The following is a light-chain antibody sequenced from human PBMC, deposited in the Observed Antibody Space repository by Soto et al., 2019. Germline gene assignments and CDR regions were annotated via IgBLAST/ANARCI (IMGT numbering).Light chain of an antibody. V-gene: IGLV2-14*03. J-gene: IGLJ1*01. Sequence: QSVLTQPTSVSGSPGQSITISCTGNHNDIGTYDYVSWYQQHPGRAPRLLIHGVTTQPSGISDRFSASKSGLTASLTISGLQPEDEADYYCSSLTSNRIYVFGPGTKVTVL. CDR2: GVT. CDR3: SSLTSNRIYV. CDR1: HNDIGTYDY.